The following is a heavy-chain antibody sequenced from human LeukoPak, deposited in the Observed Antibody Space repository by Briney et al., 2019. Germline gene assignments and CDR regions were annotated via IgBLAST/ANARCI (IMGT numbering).Heavy chain of an antibody. J-gene: IGHJ6*02. V-gene: IGHV4-59*01. D-gene: IGHD4-17*01. CDR2: IYYSGTT. Sequence: KSSETLSLTCTVSGGSISYYYWSWIRQSPGKGLEWIGCIYYSGTTNYNPSLKSRVTISVDTSKNQFSLQLRSVTAADTAVYYCAREDPQTTVPEGMDVWGQGTTVTVSS. CDR3: AREDPQTTVPEGMDV. CDR1: GGSISYYY.